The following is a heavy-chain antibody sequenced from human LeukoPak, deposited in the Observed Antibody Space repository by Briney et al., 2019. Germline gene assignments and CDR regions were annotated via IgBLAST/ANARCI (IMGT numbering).Heavy chain of an antibody. CDR2: IYYSGST. D-gene: IGHD3-16*02. V-gene: IGHV4-30-4*08. Sequence: SQTLSLTCTVSGGSISSGDYYWSWIRQPPGKGLEWIGYIYYSGSTYYNPSLKSRVTISVDTSKNQFSLKLSSVTAADTAVYYCARTPTVWGSYHYTSDYWGQGTLVTVSS. CDR3: ARTPTVWGSYHYTSDY. J-gene: IGHJ4*02. CDR1: GGSISSGDYY.